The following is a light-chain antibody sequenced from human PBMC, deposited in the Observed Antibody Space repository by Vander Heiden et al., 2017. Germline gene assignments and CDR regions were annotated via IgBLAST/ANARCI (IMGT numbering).Light chain of an antibody. J-gene: IGKJ2*01. CDR3: QQRSNWS. CDR2: DAS. V-gene: IGKV3-11*01. Sequence: EIVFTQSPATLSLSPGERATLSCRASQSVSSYLAWYQQKPGQAPRLLIYDASNRATGIPARFSGSGSGTDFTLQSGNSQESVIVYYCQQRSNWSFGQGTKLEIK. CDR1: QSVSSY.